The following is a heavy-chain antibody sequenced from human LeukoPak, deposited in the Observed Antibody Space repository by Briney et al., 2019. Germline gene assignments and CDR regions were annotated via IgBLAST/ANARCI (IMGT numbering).Heavy chain of an antibody. D-gene: IGHD2-15*01. Sequence: ASVKVSCKASGYTFTGYYMHWVRQAPGQGLEWMGWINPNSGGTNYAQKFQGRVTMTRDTSISTAYMELSRLRSDDTAVYYCARTCSGGSCYGVWYFDLWGRGTLVTVSS. CDR1: GYTFTGYY. CDR3: ARTCSGGSCYGVWYFDL. J-gene: IGHJ2*01. CDR2: INPNSGGT. V-gene: IGHV1-2*02.